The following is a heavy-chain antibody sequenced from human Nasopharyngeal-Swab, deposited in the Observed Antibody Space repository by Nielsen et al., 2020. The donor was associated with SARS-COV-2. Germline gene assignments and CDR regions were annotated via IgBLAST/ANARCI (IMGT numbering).Heavy chain of an antibody. CDR3: ARVFEYSSSTYDY. CDR1: GGTFSSYA. J-gene: IGHJ4*02. Sequence: ASVKVSCKASGGTFSSYAISWVRQAPGQRLEWMGWINAGNGNTKYSQKFQSRVTITRDTSASTAYMELSSLRSEDTAVYYCARVFEYSSSTYDYWGQGTLVTVSS. CDR2: INAGNGNT. D-gene: IGHD6-6*01. V-gene: IGHV1-3*01.